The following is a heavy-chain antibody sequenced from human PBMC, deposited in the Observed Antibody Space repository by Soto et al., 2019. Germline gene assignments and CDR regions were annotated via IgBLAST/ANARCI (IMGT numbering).Heavy chain of an antibody. CDR1: GYTFTAYY. Sequence: ASVKVSCKTSGYTFTAYYMHWLRQAPGHGLEWLGWTSPRTGGAKYSHKFQGRVSMTRNTSITTAYMELTGLSTDDTAVYYCARSGQPRSYYYYYYGMDVWGQGTTVTV. D-gene: IGHD3-10*01. CDR3: ARSGQPRSYYYYYYGMDV. CDR2: TSPRTGGA. J-gene: IGHJ6*02. V-gene: IGHV1-2*02.